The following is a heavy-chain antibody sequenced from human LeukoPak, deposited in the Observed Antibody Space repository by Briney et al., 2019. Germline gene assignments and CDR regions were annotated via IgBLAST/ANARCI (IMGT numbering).Heavy chain of an antibody. J-gene: IGHJ4*02. V-gene: IGHV3-30-3*01. Sequence: GGALRLSRAASGFTFSSYAMHRVRQAPGKGLEWVAVISYDGSNKYYADSVKGRFTISRDNSKNTLYLQMNSLRAEDTAVYYCARASQSSSFDYWGQGTLVTVSS. CDR1: GFTFSSYA. CDR2: ISYDGSNK. D-gene: IGHD6-13*01. CDR3: ARASQSSSFDY.